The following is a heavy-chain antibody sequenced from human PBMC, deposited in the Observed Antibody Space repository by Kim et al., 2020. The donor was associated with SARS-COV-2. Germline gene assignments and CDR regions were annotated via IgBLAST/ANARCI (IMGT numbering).Heavy chain of an antibody. D-gene: IGHD6-19*01. CDR3: AKDPLVAGTGGYYFDY. V-gene: IGHV3-23*01. CDR1: GFTFSSYA. J-gene: IGHJ4*02. CDR2: ISSSGGST. Sequence: GGSLRLSCAASGFTFSSYAMSCVRQAPGKGLEWLSTISSSGGSTYDTDSVKGRFTISRDNSKNTLYLQMSSLRAEDTAVYYCAKDPLVAGTGGYYFDYWGQGTLVTVSS.